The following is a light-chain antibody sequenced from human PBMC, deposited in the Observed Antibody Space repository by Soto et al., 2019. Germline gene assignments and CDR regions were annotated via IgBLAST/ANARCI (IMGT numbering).Light chain of an antibody. CDR3: QQRDNWPPT. CDR1: QGVNSY. CDR2: DAS. V-gene: IGKV3-11*01. Sequence: EVLLTQSPATLSLSPGQRATLSCRASQGVNSYLTWYQHKPGQAPRLLISDASNRANGIPARFSGSGSGTDFTLTISSLEPEDFAVYYCQQRDNWPPTFGPGTTVEI. J-gene: IGKJ3*01.